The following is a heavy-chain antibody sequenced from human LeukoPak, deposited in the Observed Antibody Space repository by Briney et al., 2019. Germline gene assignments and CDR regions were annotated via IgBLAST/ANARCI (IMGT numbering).Heavy chain of an antibody. Sequence: GGSLRLSCTASGFTFGDYAMSWVRQAPGKGLEWVGFIRSKAYGGTTEYAASAKGRFTISRDDSKSIAYLQMNSLKTEDTAVYYCTREYFYDFWSGDAFDIWGQGTMVTVSS. J-gene: IGHJ3*02. CDR2: IRSKAYGGTT. CDR1: GFTFGDYA. V-gene: IGHV3-49*04. D-gene: IGHD3-3*01. CDR3: TREYFYDFWSGDAFDI.